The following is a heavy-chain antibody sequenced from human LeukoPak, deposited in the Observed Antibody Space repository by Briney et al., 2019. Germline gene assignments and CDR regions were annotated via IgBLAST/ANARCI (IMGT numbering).Heavy chain of an antibody. CDR3: ARVSKGYCGGYCYSDY. V-gene: IGHV1-2*02. D-gene: IGHD2-21*02. CDR1: GYTFSGYY. J-gene: IGHJ4*02. Sequence: GASVKVSCKASGYTFSGYYMHWVRQAPGQGLEWMGWINPNSGGTYYAQKFQGRVTMTRDTSITTAYMDLSSLRSDDTALYCCARVSKGYCGGYCYSDYWGQGTLVTVSS. CDR2: INPNSGGT.